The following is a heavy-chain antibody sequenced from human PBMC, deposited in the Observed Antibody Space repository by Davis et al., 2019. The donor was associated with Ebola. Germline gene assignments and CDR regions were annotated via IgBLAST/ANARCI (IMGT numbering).Heavy chain of an antibody. J-gene: IGHJ3*02. Sequence: PSETLSLTCAISGDSVSSGGWNWIRQSPSRGLEWLGRTYYNSKWYNDYAASVRGRIAVNPDTSKNEFSLQLNSVTPEDTAVYYCARGWLRTGLDIWGQGTMVIVSS. CDR1: GDSVSSGG. CDR3: ARGWLRTGLDI. CDR2: TYYNSKWYN. D-gene: IGHD3/OR15-3a*01. V-gene: IGHV6-1*01.